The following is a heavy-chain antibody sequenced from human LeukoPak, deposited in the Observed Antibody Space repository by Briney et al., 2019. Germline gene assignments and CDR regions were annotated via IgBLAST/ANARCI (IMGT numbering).Heavy chain of an antibody. J-gene: IGHJ5*02. Sequence: SETLSLTRTVSGYSISSGYYWGWIRQPPGKGLEWIGSIYHSGSTYYNPSLKSRVTISVDTSKNQFSLKLSSVTAADTAVYYCARRLRYFDWSLHMNWFDPWSQGTLVTVSS. V-gene: IGHV4-38-2*02. CDR2: IYHSGST. D-gene: IGHD3-9*01. CDR3: ARRLRYFDWSLHMNWFDP. CDR1: GYSISSGYY.